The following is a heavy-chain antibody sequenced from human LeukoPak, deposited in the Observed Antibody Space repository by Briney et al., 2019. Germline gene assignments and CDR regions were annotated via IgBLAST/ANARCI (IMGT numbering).Heavy chain of an antibody. CDR2: ISYHGINK. V-gene: IGHV3-30*03. CDR1: GFTFSSYG. J-gene: IGHJ4*02. Sequence: GRSLRLSCAASGFTFSSYGMHWVRQAPGKGLEWVAVISYHGINKYYADSVKGRFTISRDNSRNTLYLQMDSLRAEDTAVYYCARDSLKGQFDYWGQGTLVTVSS. D-gene: IGHD3-9*01. CDR3: ARDSLKGQFDY.